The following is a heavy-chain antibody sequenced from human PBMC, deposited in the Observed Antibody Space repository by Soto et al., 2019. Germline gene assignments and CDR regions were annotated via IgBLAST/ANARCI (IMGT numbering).Heavy chain of an antibody. D-gene: IGHD2-2*01. Sequence: QVQLVQSGAEVKKPGSSVKVSCKASGGTFSSYAISWVRQATGQGLEWMGGIIPIFGTANYAQKFQGRGTCTADKSTSAAYMALSSPGSDDTHGYYWARERCIRTSCYYQDCMDVGGQGTPLTVSS. J-gene: IGHJ6*02. V-gene: IGHV1-69*14. CDR2: IIPIFGTA. CDR1: GGTFSSYA. CDR3: ARERCIRTSCYYQDCMDV.